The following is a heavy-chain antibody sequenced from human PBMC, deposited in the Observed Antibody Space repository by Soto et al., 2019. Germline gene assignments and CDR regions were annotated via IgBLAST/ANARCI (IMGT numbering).Heavy chain of an antibody. CDR1: GGSISSSNW. V-gene: IGHV4-4*02. CDR3: ARAGLDYYDSSGYSDAFDI. J-gene: IGHJ3*02. CDR2: IYHSGST. D-gene: IGHD3-22*01. Sequence: QVQLQESGPGLVKPSGTLSLTCAVSGGSISSSNWWSWVRQPPGEGLEWIGEIYHSGSTNYNQSLKSRVTISVDKSKNPFSLKLSSVTAADTAVYYCARAGLDYYDSSGYSDAFDIWGQGTMVTVSS.